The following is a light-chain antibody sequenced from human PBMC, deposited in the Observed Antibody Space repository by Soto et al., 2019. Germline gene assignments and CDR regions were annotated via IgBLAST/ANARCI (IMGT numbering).Light chain of an antibody. Sequence: QSVLTQPASLSGSPGQSITICCTGTSSDVGGYNSVSWYQQHPGKAPKVIIFDVSSRPSGVSSRFSGSKSGNTASLTISGLQAEAEADYYCCSYGSGSTLYVFGAGTKVTVL. CDR1: SSDVGGYNS. CDR3: CSYGSGSTLYV. CDR2: DVS. J-gene: IGLJ1*01. V-gene: IGLV2-14*03.